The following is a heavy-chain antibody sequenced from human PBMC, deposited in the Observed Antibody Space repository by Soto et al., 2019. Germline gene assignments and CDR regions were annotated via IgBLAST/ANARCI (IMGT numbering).Heavy chain of an antibody. CDR1: GGTFSSYA. Sequence: QVQLVQSGAEVKKPGSSVKVSCKASGGTFSSYAISWVRQAPGQGLEWMGGIIPIFGTANYAQKFQGRVTIXAXXSTSTAYMELSSLRSEDTAVYYCARDGPRIRGFDIWGQGTMVTVSS. V-gene: IGHV1-69*12. CDR3: ARDGPRIRGFDI. J-gene: IGHJ3*02. CDR2: IIPIFGTA.